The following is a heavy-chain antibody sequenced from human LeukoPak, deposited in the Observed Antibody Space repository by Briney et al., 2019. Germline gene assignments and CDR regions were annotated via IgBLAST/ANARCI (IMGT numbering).Heavy chain of an antibody. D-gene: IGHD2-2*01. J-gene: IGHJ6*03. CDR2: IIPILGTA. Sequence: SVMVSCKASGGTFSSYAISWVRQAPGQGLEWMGGIIPILGTANYAQKFQGRVTITTDESTSTAYMELSSLRSEDTAVYYCAKCRLGYYYMDVWGKGTTVTVSS. CDR3: AKCRLGYYYMDV. CDR1: GGTFSSYA. V-gene: IGHV1-69*05.